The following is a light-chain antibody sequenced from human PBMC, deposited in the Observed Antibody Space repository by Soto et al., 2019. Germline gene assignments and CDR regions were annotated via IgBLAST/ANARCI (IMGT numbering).Light chain of an antibody. CDR2: ETD. Sequence: QSVLTQPPSVSGTPGQRVTIYCSGSSSNVAINPVNRYQHLPGAAPRLLIYETDRRSSGVPDRFSASKSGTSASLAISGLTSEDEADYYCEAWDETLDGLYVFGTGTKLTVL. CDR3: EAWDETLDGLYV. V-gene: IGLV1-44*01. CDR1: SSNVAINP. J-gene: IGLJ1*01.